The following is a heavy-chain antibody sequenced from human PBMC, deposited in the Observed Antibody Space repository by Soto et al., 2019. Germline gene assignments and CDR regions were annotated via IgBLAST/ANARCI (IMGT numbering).Heavy chain of an antibody. CDR1: VGSISSGGYY. V-gene: IGHV4-31*03. CDR3: ARDPAAMLNYQSYGMDV. Sequence: NPSETLSLTCTVSVGSISSGGYYWSWIRQHPGKGLEWIGYMYYSGGAYYNPSLKSRLSISVDTSKNQFSLKLSSVTAADTAVYYCARDPAAMLNYQSYGMDVWGRGTTVTVSS. D-gene: IGHD5-18*01. CDR2: MYYSGGA. J-gene: IGHJ6*01.